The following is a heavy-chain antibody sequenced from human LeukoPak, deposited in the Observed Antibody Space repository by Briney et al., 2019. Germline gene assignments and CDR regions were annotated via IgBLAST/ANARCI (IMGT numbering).Heavy chain of an antibody. CDR3: AREPETTALAFWYNCSAP. J-gene: IGHJ5*02. CDR1: GFTFSSYS. CDR2: ISSSSSYI. V-gene: IGHV3-21*01. Sequence: GGSLRLSCAASGFTFSSYSMNWVRQAPGKGLEWVSSISSSSSYIYYADSVKGRFTISRDNAKNSLYLQMNSLRAEDTAVYYCAREPETTALAFWYNCSAPGAKEPLVTVS. D-gene: IGHD3-3*01.